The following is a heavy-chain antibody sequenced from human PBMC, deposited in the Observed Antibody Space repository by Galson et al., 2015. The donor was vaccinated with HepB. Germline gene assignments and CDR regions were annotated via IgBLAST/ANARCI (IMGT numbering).Heavy chain of an antibody. CDR1: GFTFSDYW. J-gene: IGHJ4*02. D-gene: IGHD2-2*01. CDR3: ARDPPYCSGTSCYDN. Sequence: SLRLSCAASGFTFSDYWMSWVRQAPGKGLEWVANIKHDGSDMYHVDSVKGRFTISRDNAKNSLFLQMSSLRPEDTAVYYCARDPPYCSGTSCYDNWGQGTLVTVSS. CDR2: IKHDGSDM. V-gene: IGHV3-7*03.